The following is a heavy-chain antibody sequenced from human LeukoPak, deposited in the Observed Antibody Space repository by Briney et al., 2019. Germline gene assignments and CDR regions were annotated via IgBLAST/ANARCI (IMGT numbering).Heavy chain of an antibody. V-gene: IGHV4-61*01. CDR2: IYYSGST. Sequence: PSETLSLTCTVSGGSISSSSYYWSWIRQPPGKGLEWIGYIYYSGSTNYNPSLKSRVTISVDTSKNQFSLKLSSVTAADTAVYYCARGGGLGVWGQGTVVTVSS. CDR1: GGSISSSSYY. CDR3: ARGGGLGV. J-gene: IGHJ3*01.